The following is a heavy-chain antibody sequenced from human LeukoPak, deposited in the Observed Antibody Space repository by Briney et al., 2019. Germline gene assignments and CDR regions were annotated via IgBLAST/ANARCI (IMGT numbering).Heavy chain of an antibody. CDR1: GFTFSSYG. D-gene: IGHD2-15*01. J-gene: IGHJ4*02. V-gene: IGHV3-30*03. CDR2: ISYDRSNE. Sequence: GRSLRLSCAASGFTFSSYGMHWVRQAPGKGLEWVAVISYDRSNEYYADSVKGRFTISRDNSKNTLYLQMNSLRAEDSALYFCARDRRYCGGGSCYFDYFFDYWGQGTLVTVSS. CDR3: ARDRRYCGGGSCYFDYFFDY.